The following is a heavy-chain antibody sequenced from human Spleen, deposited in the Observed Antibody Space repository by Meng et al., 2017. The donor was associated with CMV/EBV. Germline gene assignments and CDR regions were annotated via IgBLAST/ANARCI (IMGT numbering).Heavy chain of an antibody. CDR2: IAVGSGNT. V-gene: IGHV1-58*01. CDR1: GFTFISSA. Sequence: SVKVSCKTSGFTFISSAVQWVRQARGQRLEWIGWIAVGSGNTNYAQKFQERVTITTDMSTSTAYMELSSLRSEDTAVYYCARGSMRYYGMDVWGQGTTVTVSS. CDR3: ARGSMRYYGMDV. J-gene: IGHJ6*02.